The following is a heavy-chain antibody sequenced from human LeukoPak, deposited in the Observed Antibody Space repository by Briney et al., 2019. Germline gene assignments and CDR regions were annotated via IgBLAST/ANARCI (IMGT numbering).Heavy chain of an antibody. Sequence: PGGSLRLSCAASGFTFSSYHMNWVRQAAGKGLEWVSYISSSSGTIYYADSVKGRSTTSRDNAKNSLYLQMNNLRDEDTAVYYCARGGSSCFDSWGQGTLVTVSS. V-gene: IGHV3-48*02. J-gene: IGHJ4*02. CDR2: ISSSSGTI. CDR3: ARGGSSCFDS. D-gene: IGHD6-13*01. CDR1: GFTFSSYH.